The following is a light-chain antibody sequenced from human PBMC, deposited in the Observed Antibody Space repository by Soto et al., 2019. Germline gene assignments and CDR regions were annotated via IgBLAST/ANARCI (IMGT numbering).Light chain of an antibody. CDR3: QQYGTSEII. CDR1: QTLSNSF. Sequence: EIELTLSPGTLSVSPGERATLSCRASQTLSNSFIACYQQKPGQAPRLLIYDTSSRATGVPDRYSASASGTDGTLTISRLEHEDGAVFFCQQYGTSEIIFCQGTRLEIK. V-gene: IGKV3-20*01. J-gene: IGKJ5*01. CDR2: DTS.